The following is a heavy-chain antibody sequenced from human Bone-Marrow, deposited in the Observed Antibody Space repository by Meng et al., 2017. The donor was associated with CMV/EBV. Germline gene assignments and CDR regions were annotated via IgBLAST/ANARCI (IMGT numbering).Heavy chain of an antibody. CDR3: ARDGYNYGGDYHYGMDV. J-gene: IGHJ6*02. Sequence: GGSLRLSCAASGFTFSSYSMNWVRQAPGKGLEWVSSISSSSSYIYYADSVKGRFTISRDNAKNSLYLQMNSLRAEDTAVYYCARDGYNYGGDYHYGMDVWGQGTTVTVSS. CDR2: ISSSSSYI. D-gene: IGHD5-24*01. CDR1: GFTFSSYS. V-gene: IGHV3-21*01.